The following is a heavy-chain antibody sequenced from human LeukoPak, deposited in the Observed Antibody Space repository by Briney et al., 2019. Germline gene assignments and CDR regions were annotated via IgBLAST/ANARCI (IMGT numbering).Heavy chain of an antibody. Sequence: GGSLRLSCAASGFTVNNNYMSWVRQAPGKGLEWVSVIYSGGRTYYADSVKGRFTISRDNSKNTLYLQMNSLSAEDTAVYYCARDDIAAGGTTDLWGQGTLVTVSS. CDR2: IYSGGRT. V-gene: IGHV3-53*01. J-gene: IGHJ5*02. D-gene: IGHD6-13*01. CDR3: ARDDIAAGGTTDL. CDR1: GFTVNNNY.